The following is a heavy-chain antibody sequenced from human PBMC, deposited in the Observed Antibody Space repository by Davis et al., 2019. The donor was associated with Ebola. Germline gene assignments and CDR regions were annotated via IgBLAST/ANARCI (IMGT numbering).Heavy chain of an antibody. CDR1: GFTFSSYS. J-gene: IGHJ4*02. CDR2: ISSSGSVI. CDR3: ARGGSSTWTNFEY. V-gene: IGHV3-48*02. Sequence: GESLKISCKTSGFTFSSYSMNWVRLAPGKGLEWIAYISSSGSVIYYADSVKGRFTISRDNAKNSLYLQMNSLRDEDTAVYYCARGGSSTWTNFEYWGQGTLVTVSS. D-gene: IGHD1-26*01.